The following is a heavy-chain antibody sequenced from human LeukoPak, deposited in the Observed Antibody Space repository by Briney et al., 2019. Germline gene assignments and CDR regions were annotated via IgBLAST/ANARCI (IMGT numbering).Heavy chain of an antibody. V-gene: IGHV4-34*01. J-gene: IGHJ4*02. Sequence: KPSETLSLTCAVYGGSFSGYYWSWIRQSPGKGLEWIGEINHSGSTNYNPSLKSRVTISVDTSKNQSSLKLSSVTAADTAVYYCARDGDYLGQGTLVTVSS. CDR1: GGSFSGYY. CDR3: ARDGDY. CDR2: INHSGST.